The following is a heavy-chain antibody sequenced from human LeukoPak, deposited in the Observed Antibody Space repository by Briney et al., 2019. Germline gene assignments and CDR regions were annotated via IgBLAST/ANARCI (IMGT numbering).Heavy chain of an antibody. CDR2: INHSGST. Sequence: PSETLSLTCAVYGGSFSGYYWSWIRQPPGKGLEWIGEINHSGSTNYNPSLKSRVTISVDTSKNQFSLKLSSVTAADTAVYYCARVPPPMIVVVITRSYYGMDVWGQGTTVTVSS. V-gene: IGHV4-34*01. CDR3: ARVPPPMIVVVITRSYYGMDV. J-gene: IGHJ6*02. D-gene: IGHD3-22*01. CDR1: GGSFSGYY.